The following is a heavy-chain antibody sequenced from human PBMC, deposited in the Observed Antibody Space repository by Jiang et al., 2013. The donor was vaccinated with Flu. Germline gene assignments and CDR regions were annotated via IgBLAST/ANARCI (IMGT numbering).Heavy chain of an antibody. CDR3: ARGATFTFDY. D-gene: IGHD2/OR15-2a*01. Sequence: SLKSRVTISVDTSKNQFSLKLSSVTAADTAVYYCARGATFTFDYWGQGTLVTVSS. J-gene: IGHJ4*02. V-gene: IGHV4-30-2*04.